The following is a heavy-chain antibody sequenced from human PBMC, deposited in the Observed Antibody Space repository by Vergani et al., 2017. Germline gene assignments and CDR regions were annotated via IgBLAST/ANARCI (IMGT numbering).Heavy chain of an antibody. J-gene: IGHJ6*02. CDR2: INHSGST. Sequence: QVQLQQWGAGLLKPSETLSLTCAVYGGSFSGYYWSWIRQPPGKGLEWIGEINHSGSTNYNPSLKSRVTISVDTSKNQLSLKLSSVTAADTAVYYCARGQRIQLWLRGYYYGMDVWGQGTTVTVSS. D-gene: IGHD5-18*01. CDR1: GGSFSGYY. CDR3: ARGQRIQLWLRGYYYGMDV. V-gene: IGHV4-34*01.